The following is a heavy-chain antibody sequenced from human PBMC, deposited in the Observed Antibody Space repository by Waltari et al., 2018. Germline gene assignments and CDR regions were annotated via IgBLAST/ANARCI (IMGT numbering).Heavy chain of an antibody. CDR1: GFAFSSSA. Sequence: EVQLLESGGGLVQPGGSLRLSCPASGFAFSSSAMSWVRQAPGMGLEWVSTITGVGGSTFYADSVKGRFTISRDNSKNTLYLQMNSLGAEDTAVYYCAQYRQSGMDVWGQGTTVAVSS. CDR3: AQYRQSGMDV. J-gene: IGHJ6*02. CDR2: ITGVGGST. V-gene: IGHV3-23*01. D-gene: IGHD5-12*01.